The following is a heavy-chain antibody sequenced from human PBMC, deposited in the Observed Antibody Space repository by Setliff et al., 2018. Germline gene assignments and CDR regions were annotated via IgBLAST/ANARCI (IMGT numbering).Heavy chain of an antibody. CDR1: GYNFITFG. CDR3: TRGPGPWVVVAMPFDC. J-gene: IGHJ4*02. D-gene: IGHD5-12*01. CDR2: IAPYNGNT. Sequence: ASVKVSCKTSGYNFITFGISWVRQAPGQGLEWLGWIAPYNGNTDYAQKFQGRVTMTTDTSTNTAHMELRSLASADTAIYYCTRGPGPWVVVAMPFDCWGQGTLVTVSS. V-gene: IGHV1-18*01.